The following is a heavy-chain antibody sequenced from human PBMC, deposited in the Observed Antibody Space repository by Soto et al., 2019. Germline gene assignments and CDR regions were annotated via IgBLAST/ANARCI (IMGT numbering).Heavy chain of an antibody. Sequence: PGGSLRLSCAASGFTFSSYGMNWVRQAPGKGLEWVSYISSSSSTIYYADSVKGRFTISRDNAKNSLYLQMNSLRAEDTAVYYCARDSPLNDYGDYKRLDAFDIWGQGTMVTVSS. J-gene: IGHJ3*02. V-gene: IGHV3-48*01. CDR1: GFTFSSYG. CDR2: ISSSSSTI. CDR3: ARDSPLNDYGDYKRLDAFDI. D-gene: IGHD4-17*01.